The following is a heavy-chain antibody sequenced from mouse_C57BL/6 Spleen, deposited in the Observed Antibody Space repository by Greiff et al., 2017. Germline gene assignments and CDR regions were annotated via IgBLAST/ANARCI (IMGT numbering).Heavy chain of an antibody. CDR2: IDPETGGT. Sequence: QVQLKDSGAELVRPGASVTLSCKASGYTFTDHEMHWVKQTPVHGLEWIGAIDPETGGTAYNQTFKGKAILTADKSSSTAYMELRSLTSEDSAVYYCTERGLIYYYGSSPWFAYWGQGTLVTVSA. J-gene: IGHJ3*01. D-gene: IGHD1-1*01. CDR3: TERGLIYYYGSSPWFAY. V-gene: IGHV1-15*01. CDR1: GYTFTDHE.